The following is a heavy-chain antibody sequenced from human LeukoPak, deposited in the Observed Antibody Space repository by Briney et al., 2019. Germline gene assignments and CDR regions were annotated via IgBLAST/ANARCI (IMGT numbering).Heavy chain of an antibody. V-gene: IGHV1-2*02. J-gene: IGHJ4*02. CDR3: ARVGAEYQLLYDQYYFDY. CDR1: GYTFTGYF. Sequence: ASVKVPCKASGYTFTGYFMHWVRQAPGQGLEWMGWINPNSGGTNYAQKFQGRVTMTRDTSISTAYMELSRLRSDDTAVYYCARVGAEYQLLYDQYYFDYWGQGTLVTVSP. CDR2: INPNSGGT. D-gene: IGHD2-2*02.